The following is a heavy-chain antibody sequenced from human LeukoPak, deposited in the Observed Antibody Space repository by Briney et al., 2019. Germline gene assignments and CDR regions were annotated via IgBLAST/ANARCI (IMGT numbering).Heavy chain of an antibody. CDR2: IYYSGRT. Sequence: SETLSLTCTVSSGSITSNTYYWGWLRPPPGTGLEWIGSIYYSGRTYSNPSLNSLTTISVDTSKNQFSLNLSSVTAADTAVYYCARNKAVSGTKYFDYWGQGTLVTVSS. V-gene: IGHV4-39*01. J-gene: IGHJ4*02. CDR1: SGSITSNTYY. D-gene: IGHD6-19*01. CDR3: ARNKAVSGTKYFDY.